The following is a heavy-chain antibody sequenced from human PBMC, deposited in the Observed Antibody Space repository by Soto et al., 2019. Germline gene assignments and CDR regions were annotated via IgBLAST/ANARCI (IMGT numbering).Heavy chain of an antibody. Sequence: GEAMTISCKGSGYSVTSYWFNWVRQMPGKGLEWMGIIYPGDSDTRYSPSFQGQVTISAEDTAVHYCARDVDGSGSYYNEDQYYYYYGMDVWGQGTTVTVS. CDR1: GYSVTSYW. CDR2: IYPGDSDT. CDR3: YYYYGMDV. V-gene: IGHV5-51*01. D-gene: IGHD3-10*01. J-gene: IGHJ6*02.